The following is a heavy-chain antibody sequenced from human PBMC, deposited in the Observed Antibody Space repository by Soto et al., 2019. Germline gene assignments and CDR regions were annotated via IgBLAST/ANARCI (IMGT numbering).Heavy chain of an antibody. CDR2: ISGSGGST. J-gene: IGHJ6*02. CDR3: SKDCTYYYDGMDV. Sequence: EVQLLESGGGLVQPGGSLRLSCAASGFTFSSYAMSWVRQAPGKGLEWVSAISGSGGSTYYADSVKGRFTISRDNSKNALYLQMNRLRAEDTAVYYCSKDCTYYYDGMDVWGQGTTVTVSS. V-gene: IGHV3-23*01. CDR1: GFTFSSYA.